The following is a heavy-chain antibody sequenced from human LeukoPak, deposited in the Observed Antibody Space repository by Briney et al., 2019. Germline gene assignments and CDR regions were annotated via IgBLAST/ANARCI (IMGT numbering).Heavy chain of an antibody. Sequence: GGSLRLSCAASGFTFNMYTMNWVRQAPGKGLEWVSSISRRSSYIYYADSVKGRFTISRDNAKNSLYLQMNSLRVEDTALYYCARDSGTCTGCAFDMWGQGTMVTVSS. CDR3: ARDSGTCTGCAFDM. V-gene: IGHV3-21*01. CDR2: ISRRSSYI. CDR1: GFTFNMYT. D-gene: IGHD2-15*01. J-gene: IGHJ3*02.